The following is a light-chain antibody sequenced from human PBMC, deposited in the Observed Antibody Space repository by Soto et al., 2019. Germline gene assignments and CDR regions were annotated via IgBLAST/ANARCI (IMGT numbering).Light chain of an antibody. CDR2: AAS. V-gene: IGKV1-9*01. CDR3: HQRNSSPSGT. CDR1: QGISSY. J-gene: IGKJ5*01. Sequence: DRKIAQSASSLYPAGRHIITNNCRASQGISSYLAWYQQKPGKAPKLLIYAASTLQSGVPSRFSGSGSRKDFTVIIRRLQHADFATYPCHQRNSSPSGTFAQGTRLEIK.